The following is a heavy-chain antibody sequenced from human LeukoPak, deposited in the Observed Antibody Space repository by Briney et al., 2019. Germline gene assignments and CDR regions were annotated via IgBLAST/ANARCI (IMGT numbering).Heavy chain of an antibody. J-gene: IGHJ4*02. CDR1: GGPVSSGSYC. V-gene: IGHV4-61*03. D-gene: IGHD3-10*01. CDR2: ICDTGSI. Sequence: SETLCLTCTASGGPVSSGSYCWSWIRQPPGKRPEWIGYICDTGSIDHNPSLKSRVTISVGTSKNHFPLKLSSVTAADTAVYYCARSSVQFGTATHFDSWGQGTLVTVSS. CDR3: ARSSVQFGTATHFDS.